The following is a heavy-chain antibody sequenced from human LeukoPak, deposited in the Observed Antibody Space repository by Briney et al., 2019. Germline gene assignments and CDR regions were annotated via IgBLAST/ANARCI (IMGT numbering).Heavy chain of an antibody. Sequence: SETLSLTCTVSGGSISIYYWSWIRQPAGKGLEWIGRIYTSGTTHYNPSLKSRVTMSVDTSKNQFSLKLSSVTAADTAVYYCARGLVSNWFDPWGQGTLVTVSS. J-gene: IGHJ5*02. CDR3: ARGLVSNWFDP. V-gene: IGHV4-4*07. D-gene: IGHD2-8*02. CDR1: GGSISIYY. CDR2: IYTSGTT.